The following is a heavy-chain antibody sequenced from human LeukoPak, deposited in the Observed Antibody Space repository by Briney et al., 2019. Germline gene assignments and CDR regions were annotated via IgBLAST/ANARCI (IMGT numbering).Heavy chain of an antibody. CDR2: INHSGST. D-gene: IGHD6-13*01. CDR3: ARDRGSSWGRDDAFDT. Sequence: SETLSLTCAVYGGSFSGYYWSWIRQPPGKGLEWIGEINHSGSTNYNPSLKSRVTISVDTSKNQFSLKLSSVTAADTAVYYCARDRGSSWGRDDAFDTWGQGTMVTVSS. J-gene: IGHJ3*02. CDR1: GGSFSGYY. V-gene: IGHV4-34*01.